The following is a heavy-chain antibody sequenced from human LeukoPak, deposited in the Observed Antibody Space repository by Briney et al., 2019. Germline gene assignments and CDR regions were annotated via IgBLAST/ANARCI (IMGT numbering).Heavy chain of an antibody. CDR2: IIPIFGTA. D-gene: IGHD3-22*01. CDR3: AREGYYYDSSGYY. Sequence: ASVTVSCKASGGTFSSYAISWVRQAPGQGLEWMGGIIPIFGTANYAQKFQGRVTITADESTSTAYMELSSLRSEDTAVYYCAREGYYYDSSGYYWGQGTLVTVPS. CDR1: GGTFSSYA. J-gene: IGHJ4*02. V-gene: IGHV1-69*13.